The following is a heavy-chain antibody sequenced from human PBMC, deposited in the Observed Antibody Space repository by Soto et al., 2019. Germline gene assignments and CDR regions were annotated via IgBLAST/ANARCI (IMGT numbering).Heavy chain of an antibody. CDR3: ARSIVVVTALDY. CDR2: INAGNGNT. D-gene: IGHD2-21*02. V-gene: IGHV1-3*01. Sequence: ASVNVSCKASGYTFTSYAIHCVRQAPGQRLEWMGWINAGNGNTKYSQKFQGRVTITRDTSASTAYMELSSLRSEDTAVYYCARSIVVVTALDYWGQGTLVTVSS. CDR1: GYTFTSYA. J-gene: IGHJ4*02.